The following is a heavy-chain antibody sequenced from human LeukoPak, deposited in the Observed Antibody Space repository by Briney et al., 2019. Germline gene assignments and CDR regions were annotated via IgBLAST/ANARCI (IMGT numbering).Heavy chain of an antibody. Sequence: KPSETLSLTCTVSGGSISSSSYYWGWIRQRPGEGLEWIGSIHPSGALYNNPSLESRVTISIDTSKNQFSLNLNSVTAADTAVYFCSRGLDSRKLGYWGQGTLVTVSS. CDR3: SRGLDSRKLGY. D-gene: IGHD3-22*01. CDR2: IHPSGAL. J-gene: IGHJ4*02. V-gene: IGHV4-39*07. CDR1: GGSISSSSYY.